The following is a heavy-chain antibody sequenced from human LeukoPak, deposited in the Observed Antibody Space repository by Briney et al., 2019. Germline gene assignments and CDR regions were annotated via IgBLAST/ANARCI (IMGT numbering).Heavy chain of an antibody. D-gene: IGHD5-18*01. J-gene: IGHJ4*02. CDR1: GVTFSSYA. CDR3: AKDQCSLGYGDVDY. CDR2: ISGSGGDP. V-gene: IGHV3-23*01. Sequence: GGSLRLSCPVSGVTFSSYAMSWVRPGPGKGLEWVSAISGSGGDPYYADSVKGRFTISSDNSKNTLYLQMTSLRAEDKYGYYCAKDQCSLGYGDVDYWGQGTLVTVSS.